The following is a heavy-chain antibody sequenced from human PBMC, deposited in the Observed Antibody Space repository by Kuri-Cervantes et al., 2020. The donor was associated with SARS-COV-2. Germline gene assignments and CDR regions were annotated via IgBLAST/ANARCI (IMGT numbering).Heavy chain of an antibody. CDR1: GYTFPNYG. V-gene: IGHV1-18*01. J-gene: IGHJ3*02. CDR3: ARGEGIVLVVYALAFDI. D-gene: IGHD2-8*02. CDR2: ISTYNGQT. Sequence: ASVKVSCKGSGYTFPNYGFSWVRQAPGQGLEWMGWISTYNGQTSYAQKFQGRVTMTTDTSTRTAYMELRSLTSDDTAVYYCARGEGIVLVVYALAFDIWGQGTMVTVSS.